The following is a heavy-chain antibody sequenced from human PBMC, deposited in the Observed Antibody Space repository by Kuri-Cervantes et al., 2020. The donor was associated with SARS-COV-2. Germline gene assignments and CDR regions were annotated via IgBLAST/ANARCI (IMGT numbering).Heavy chain of an antibody. V-gene: IGHV3-23*01. CDR1: GFTYSTFSNYA. CDR2: ISGSGGST. CDR3: AKDRAIVVVPAAMGIGY. Sequence: GGSLRLSCAASGFTYSTFSNYAMHWVRQAPGKGLEWVSAISGSGGSTYYADSVKGRFTISRDNSKNTLYLQMNSLRAEDTAVYYCAKDRAIVVVPAAMGIGYWGQGTLVTVSS. J-gene: IGHJ4*02. D-gene: IGHD2-2*01.